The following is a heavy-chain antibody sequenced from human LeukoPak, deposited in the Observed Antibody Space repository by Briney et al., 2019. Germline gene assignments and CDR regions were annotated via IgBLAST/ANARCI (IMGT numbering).Heavy chain of an antibody. J-gene: IGHJ4*02. CDR2: IWYGGSNK. V-gene: IGHV3-30*02. CDR3: AKGQYSSSWAPFDY. Sequence: GGSLRLSCAASGFTFSSYGMHWVRQAPGKGLGWVAVIWYGGSNKYYADSVKGRFTISRDISKNTLYLQMNSLRAEDTAVYYCAKGQYSSSWAPFDYWGQGTLVTVSS. CDR1: GFTFSSYG. D-gene: IGHD6-13*01.